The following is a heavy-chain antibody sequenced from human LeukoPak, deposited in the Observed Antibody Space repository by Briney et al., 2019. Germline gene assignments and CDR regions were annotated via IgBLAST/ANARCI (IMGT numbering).Heavy chain of an antibody. D-gene: IGHD6-6*01. CDR3: ARAYSSSSYFYYYYGMDV. CDR1: GGSISSSYYY. CDR2: IYYSGST. V-gene: IGHV4-39*07. Sequence: SETLSLTCTVSGGSISSSYYYWGWIRQPPGKGLEWIGSIYYSGSTNYNPSLKSRVTISVDTSKNQFSLKLSSVTAADTAVYYCARAYSSSSYFYYYYGMDVWGQGTTVTVSS. J-gene: IGHJ6*02.